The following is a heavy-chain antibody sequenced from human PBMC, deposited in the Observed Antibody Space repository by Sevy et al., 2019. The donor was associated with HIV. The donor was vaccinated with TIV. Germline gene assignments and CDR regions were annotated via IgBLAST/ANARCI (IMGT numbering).Heavy chain of an antibody. Sequence: GGSLRLSCAGSGFTPSTYGMHWVRQAPGKVLEWVAVIGYDGNNKYYADSVKGRFTISRDNSKNTLFLQMDSLRAEDTAVYYCARDPRMYGDYLLAYFDYWGQGALVTVSS. CDR1: GFTPSTYG. D-gene: IGHD2-8*01. J-gene: IGHJ4*02. V-gene: IGHV3-33*01. CDR2: IGYDGNNK. CDR3: ARDPRMYGDYLLAYFDY.